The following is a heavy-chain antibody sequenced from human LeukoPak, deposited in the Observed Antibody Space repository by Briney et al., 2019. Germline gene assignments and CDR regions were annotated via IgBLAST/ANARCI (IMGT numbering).Heavy chain of an antibody. V-gene: IGHV1-3*03. CDR3: ARALGRGSSSWYYFDY. J-gene: IGHJ4*02. CDR2: INAGNGNT. CDR1: GYTFTSYA. D-gene: IGHD6-13*01. Sequence: ASVKVSCKASGYTFTSYAMHWVRQAPGQRLEWMGWINAGNGNTKYSQEFQGRVTITRDTSAGTAYMELSSLRSEDMAVYYCARALGRGSSSWYYFDYWGQGTLVTVSS.